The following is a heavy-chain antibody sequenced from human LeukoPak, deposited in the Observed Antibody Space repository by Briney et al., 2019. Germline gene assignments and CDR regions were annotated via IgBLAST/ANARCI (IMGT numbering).Heavy chain of an antibody. CDR3: ARDHNYAFDN. V-gene: IGHV3-48*01. Sequence: GGSLRLSCTASGFPFIEYSMNWVRQVPGKGLEWISYICIDSGNTKYADSVRGRFTISPDKAKNSLYLQMNSLRVEDTAVYYCARDHNYAFDNWGQGTLVSVAS. D-gene: IGHD1-1*01. J-gene: IGHJ4*02. CDR1: GFPFIEYS. CDR2: ICIDSGNT.